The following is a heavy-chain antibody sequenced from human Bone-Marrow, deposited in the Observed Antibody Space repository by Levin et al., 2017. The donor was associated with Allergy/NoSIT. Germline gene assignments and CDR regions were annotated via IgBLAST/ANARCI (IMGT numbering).Heavy chain of an antibody. CDR3: AKDRTSSSYIDY. CDR2: ISHDGRNK. CDR1: GFTFRSHG. J-gene: IGHJ4*01. D-gene: IGHD6-19*01. V-gene: IGHV3-30*18. Sequence: HSGGSLRLSCATSGFTFRSHGVHWVRQAPGKGLEWVTLISHDGRNKNYADSVQGRFTISRDNSLNTVFLQMNSLRSEDTAVYYCAKDRTSSSYIDYWGHGTFVTVSS.